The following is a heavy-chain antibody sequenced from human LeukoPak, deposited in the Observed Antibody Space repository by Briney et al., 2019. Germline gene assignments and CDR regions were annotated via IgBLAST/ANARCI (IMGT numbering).Heavy chain of an antibody. J-gene: IGHJ4*02. CDR2: INHSGST. D-gene: IGHD5-24*01. V-gene: IGHV4-34*01. Sequence: PSETLSLTCAVYGGSFSGYYWSWIRQPPGKGLEWIGEINHSGSTNYNPSLKSRVTISVDTSKNQFSLKLSSVTAADTAVYYCARGPRFDDGYNPNYFDYWGQGTLVTVSS. CDR3: ARGPRFDDGYNPNYFDY. CDR1: GGSFSGYY.